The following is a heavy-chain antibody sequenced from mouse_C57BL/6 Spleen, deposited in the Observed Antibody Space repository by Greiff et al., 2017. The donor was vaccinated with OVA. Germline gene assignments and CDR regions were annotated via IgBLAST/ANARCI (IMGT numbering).Heavy chain of an antibody. D-gene: IGHD1-1*01. J-gene: IGHJ1*03. CDR3: ARANNYYDSSPYWYFDV. CDR2: INPNNGGT. Sequence: EVQLQQSGPELVKPGASVKIPCKASGYTFTDYNMDWVKQSHGKSLEWIGDINPNNGGTIYNQKFKGKATLTVDKSSSPAYMELRGLTSEDTAVYYCARANNYYDSSPYWYFDVWGTGTTVTVSS. CDR1: GYTFTDYN. V-gene: IGHV1-18*01.